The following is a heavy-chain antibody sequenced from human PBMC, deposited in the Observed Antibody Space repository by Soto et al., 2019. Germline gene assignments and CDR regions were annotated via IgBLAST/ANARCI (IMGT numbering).Heavy chain of an antibody. Sequence: PSETLSLTCTVSGGSISSYYWSWIRQPPGKGLEWIGYIYYSGSTYYSTSLKSRVTISVGTSKSQFSLNLSFVTAADTAVYYCATMGTPATGLYFFDYWGQGSLVTVSS. CDR2: IYYSGST. V-gene: IGHV4-59*08. D-gene: IGHD2-15*01. CDR3: ATMGTPATGLYFFDY. CDR1: GGSISSYY. J-gene: IGHJ4*02.